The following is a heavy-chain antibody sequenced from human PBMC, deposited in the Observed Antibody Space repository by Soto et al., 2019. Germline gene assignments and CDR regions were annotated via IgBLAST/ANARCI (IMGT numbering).Heavy chain of an antibody. CDR2: HYSGGST. D-gene: IGHD1-26*01. CDR3: ARHRHPRGTVGATSPLDP. V-gene: IGHV3-53*01. Sequence: DVQLVESGGGLVQPGGSLRLSCAISGFSVSSNYLSWVRQAPGKGLEWVSVHYSGGSTYYADSVQGRFTISRDKSNSPLYLQMRRVRAEDTAVYFCARHRHPRGTVGATSPLDPWGQGTQVTVSS. CDR1: GFSVSSNY. J-gene: IGHJ5*02.